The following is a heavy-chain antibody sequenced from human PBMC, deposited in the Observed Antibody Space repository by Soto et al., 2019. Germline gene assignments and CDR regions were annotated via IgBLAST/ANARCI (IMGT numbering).Heavy chain of an antibody. CDR2: ISATGGGT. D-gene: IGHD3-9*01. CDR1: GFKFSNYA. Sequence: GGSLRLSCAASGFKFSNYAMSWVRQAPGKGLEWVSLISATGGGTYYADSVKGRFTISRDNAKNSLYRQMNSLRAEDTAVYYCARYLAGWNHYQLRDYYYYGMDVWGQGTTVTVSS. V-gene: IGHV3-23*01. CDR3: ARYLAGWNHYQLRDYYYYGMDV. J-gene: IGHJ6*02.